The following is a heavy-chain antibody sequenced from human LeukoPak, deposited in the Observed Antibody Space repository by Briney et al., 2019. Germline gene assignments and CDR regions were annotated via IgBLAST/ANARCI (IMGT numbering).Heavy chain of an antibody. V-gene: IGHV3-23*01. CDR1: GFTFSSYA. CDR2: ISGSGGST. Sequence: GGSPRLSCAASGFTFSSYAMSWVRQAPGKGLEWVSAISGSGGSTYYADSVKGRFTISRDNSKNTLYLQMNSLRAEDTAVYYCATDRGGYGSGSYDYWGQGTLVTVSS. J-gene: IGHJ4*02. D-gene: IGHD3-10*01. CDR3: ATDRGGYGSGSYDY.